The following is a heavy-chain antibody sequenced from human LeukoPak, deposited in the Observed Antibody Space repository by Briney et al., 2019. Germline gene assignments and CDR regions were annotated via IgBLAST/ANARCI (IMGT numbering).Heavy chain of an antibody. Sequence: PSETLSLTCTVSGGSISSSSYYWGWIRQPPGKGLEWIGSIYYSGSTYYNPSLKSRVTISVDTSKNQFSLKLSSVTAADTAVYYCARGSGSPNWFDPWGQGTLVTVSS. CDR2: IYYSGST. CDR3: ARGSGSPNWFDP. V-gene: IGHV4-39*07. J-gene: IGHJ5*02. D-gene: IGHD3-10*01. CDR1: GGSISSSSYY.